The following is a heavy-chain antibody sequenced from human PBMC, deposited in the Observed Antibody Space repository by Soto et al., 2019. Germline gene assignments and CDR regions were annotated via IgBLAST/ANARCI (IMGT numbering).Heavy chain of an antibody. CDR1: GGSISSYY. CDR3: ARVSTVGGAFDI. Sequence: WETLSLTCTVSGGSISSYYWSWIRQPPGKGLEWIGYIYYSGSTNYNPSLKSRVTISVDTSKNQFSLKLSSVTAADTAVYYCARVSTVGGAFDIWGQGTMVTVSS. CDR2: IYYSGST. V-gene: IGHV4-59*01. D-gene: IGHD2-2*01. J-gene: IGHJ3*02.